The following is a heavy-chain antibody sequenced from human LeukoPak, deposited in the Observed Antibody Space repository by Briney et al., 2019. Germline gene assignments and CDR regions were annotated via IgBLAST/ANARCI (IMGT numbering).Heavy chain of an antibody. CDR3: AKGVRLGGRDYFDF. D-gene: IGHD3-16*01. Sequence: PGGSLRLSCAASGFTFSSSAMSWVRQAPGKGLEWVSNISGSGRGGSTYYADSVKGRFSISRDNSKNTLYLQMNSLRADGTAVYYCAKGVRLGGRDYFDFWGQGTLVTVSS. J-gene: IGHJ4*02. CDR2: ISGSGRGGST. V-gene: IGHV3-23*01. CDR1: GFTFSSSA.